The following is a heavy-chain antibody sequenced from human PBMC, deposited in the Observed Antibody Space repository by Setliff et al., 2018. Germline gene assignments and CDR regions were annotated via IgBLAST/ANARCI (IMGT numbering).Heavy chain of an antibody. D-gene: IGHD2-21*02. Sequence: PGESLKISCQGSGFRFTSHWIGWVRQMPGKGLEWMGIIDPADSDTTYSPSFQGQVTISADKSIGTAYLQWSSLKASDTAIYYCARRGWGSSSGDCYSPKGCYYYYMDVWGKGTTVTVSS. CDR2: IDPADSDT. V-gene: IGHV5-51*01. CDR3: ARRGWGSSSGDCYSPKGCYYYYMDV. J-gene: IGHJ6*03. CDR1: GFRFTSHW.